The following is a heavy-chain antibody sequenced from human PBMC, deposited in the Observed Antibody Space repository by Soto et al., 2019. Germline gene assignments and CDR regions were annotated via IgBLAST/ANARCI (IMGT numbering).Heavy chain of an antibody. CDR3: AKADGEQWLIPHLDN. J-gene: IGHJ1*01. CDR2: ISCCGGST. Sequence: EVQLLESGGGVVQPGGSLRLSCEASGFNFKKFAMGWVRQAPGEGLEWVSGISCCGGSTFYADSVKGRFSFARDDSKNTLSLQLNSLRVEDTAHYYCAKADGEQWLIPHLDNWGQGTQVTVS. D-gene: IGHD6-19*01. CDR1: GFNFKKFA. V-gene: IGHV3-23*01.